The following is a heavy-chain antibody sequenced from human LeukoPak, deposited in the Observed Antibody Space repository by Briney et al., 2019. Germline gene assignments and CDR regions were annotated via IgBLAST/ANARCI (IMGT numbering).Heavy chain of an antibody. Sequence: SETLSLTCAVSGDSSTSGHYYWRWIRQPAGKGLQWIGRIYSGGRTNYNPSLKSRVTISVDTSRNQFSLKVSSVTAADTAVYYCAREGSIYYDDSSGYLGYWGQGTLVTVSS. CDR2: IYSGGRT. CDR3: AREGSIYYDDSSGYLGY. J-gene: IGHJ4*02. D-gene: IGHD3-22*01. CDR1: GDSSTSGHYY. V-gene: IGHV4-61*02.